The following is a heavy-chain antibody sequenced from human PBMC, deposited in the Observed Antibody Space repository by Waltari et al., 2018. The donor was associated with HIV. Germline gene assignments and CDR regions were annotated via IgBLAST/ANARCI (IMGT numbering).Heavy chain of an antibody. CDR3: TSEEDYGSGSHFDY. CDR2: IKTKGDGGAT. D-gene: IGHD3-10*01. V-gene: IGHV3-15*01. J-gene: IGHJ4*02. CDR1: GFTLNSVW. Sequence: EVQLVESGGDLLKPGGCLRLSCAASGFTLNSVWMSWVRQAPGKGREWGGRIKTKGDGGATDYAAAVKGRFTISRDDSKNTVYLQMNSLKIEDTAVYYCTSEEDYGSGSHFDYWGQGTLVTVSS.